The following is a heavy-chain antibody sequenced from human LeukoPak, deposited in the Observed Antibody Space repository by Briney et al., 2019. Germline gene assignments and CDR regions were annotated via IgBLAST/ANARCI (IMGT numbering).Heavy chain of an antibody. CDR1: GYTFTNYY. CDR2: INPNSGGT. J-gene: IGHJ4*02. D-gene: IGHD3-10*01. CDR3: ARDRPLDADDYYGFYYFDY. Sequence: KPGASVKVSCKASGYTFTNYYMHWVRQAPGQGLEWMGWINPNSGGTNHAQKFQGRVTMTRDTSISTAYMELSRLRSDDTAVYYCARDRPLDADDYYGFYYFDYWGQGTLVTVSS. V-gene: IGHV1-2*02.